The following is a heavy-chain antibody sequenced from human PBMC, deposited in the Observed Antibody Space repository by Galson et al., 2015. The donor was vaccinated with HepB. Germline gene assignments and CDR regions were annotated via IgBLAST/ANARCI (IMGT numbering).Heavy chain of an antibody. D-gene: IGHD4-17*01. CDR1: GGTFSSYA. V-gene: IGHV1-69*13. Sequence: SVKVSCKASGGTFSSYAISWVRQAPGQGLEWMGGIIPIFGTANYAQKFQGRVTITADESTSTAYMELSSLRSEDTAVYYCASDHGDNSPGPYYYYMDVWGKGTTVTVSS. CDR2: IIPIFGTA. CDR3: ASDHGDNSPGPYYYYMDV. J-gene: IGHJ6*03.